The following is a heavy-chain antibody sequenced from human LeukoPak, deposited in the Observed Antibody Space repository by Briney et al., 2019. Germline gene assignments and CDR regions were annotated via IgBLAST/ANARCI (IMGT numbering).Heavy chain of an antibody. CDR2: IYTSGST. CDR1: GGSISSYY. D-gene: IGHD2-2*01. Sequence: PSETLSLTCTVSGGSISSYYWSWIRQPAGKGLEWIGRIYTSGSTNYNPSLKSRVTMSVDTSKNQFSLKLSSVTAADTAVYYCARGAPPYRYCSSTSCYDGAFDIWGQGTMVTVSS. J-gene: IGHJ3*02. CDR3: ARGAPPYRYCSSTSCYDGAFDI. V-gene: IGHV4-4*07.